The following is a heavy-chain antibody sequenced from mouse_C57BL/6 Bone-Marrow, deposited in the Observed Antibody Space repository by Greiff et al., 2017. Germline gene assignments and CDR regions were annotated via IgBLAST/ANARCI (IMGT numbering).Heavy chain of an antibody. CDR3: SPIISDYFDY. CDR1: GYTFTSYW. V-gene: IGHV1-55*01. CDR2: IYPGSGGT. D-gene: IGHD1-1*01. Sequence: QVQLQQPGAELVKPGASVKMSCKASGYTFTSYWITWVKQRPGQGLEWIGDIYPGSGGTNYNEKFKSKATLTVDTSSSTAYMQLCSLTSEDSAVYYCSPIISDYFDYWGQGTTLTVSS. J-gene: IGHJ2*01.